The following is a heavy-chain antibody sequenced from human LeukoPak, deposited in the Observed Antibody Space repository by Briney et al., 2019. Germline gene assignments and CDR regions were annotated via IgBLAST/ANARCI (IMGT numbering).Heavy chain of an antibody. CDR1: GFTFSSYW. Sequence: GGSLRRSCAASGFTFSSYWMHWVRQAPGKGLVWVSRINSDGSSTSYADSVKGRFTISRDNAKNTLYLQMNSLRAEDTAVYYCASGYFDWLLSPPDFDYRGQGTLVTVSS. J-gene: IGHJ4*02. D-gene: IGHD3-9*01. CDR3: ASGYFDWLLSPPDFDY. CDR2: INSDGSST. V-gene: IGHV3-74*01.